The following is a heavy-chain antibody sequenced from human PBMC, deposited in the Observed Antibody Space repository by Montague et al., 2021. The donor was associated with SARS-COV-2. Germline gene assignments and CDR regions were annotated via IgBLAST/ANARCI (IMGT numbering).Heavy chain of an antibody. V-gene: IGHV4-4*02. CDR1: GASISTGNW. D-gene: IGHD1-26*01. Sequence: SETLSLTCVVSGASISTGNWWTWVRLPPGKSWLWFGEIYHTMSTKYKSSLKSRVSMTVDKSSNQFSLRLTSVTAAATAIYYCARRVSGRSDLAYWGQGTLVTVSS. CDR2: IYHTMST. CDR3: ARRVSGRSDLAY. J-gene: IGHJ4*02.